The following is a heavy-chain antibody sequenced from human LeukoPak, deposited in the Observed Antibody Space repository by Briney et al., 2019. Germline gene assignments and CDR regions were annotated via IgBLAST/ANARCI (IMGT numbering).Heavy chain of an antibody. CDR2: IYSGGST. CDR3: ARDRYCNGGSCYEYIY. D-gene: IGHD2-15*01. Sequence: GGSLRLSCAASGFTVSSNYMSWIRQAPGKGLEWVSVIYSGGSTYYADSVKGRFTISRDNSKNTLYLQMNNLRAEDTAVYYCARDRYCNGGSCYEYIYWGQGTLVTVSS. V-gene: IGHV3-66*01. CDR1: GFTVSSNY. J-gene: IGHJ4*02.